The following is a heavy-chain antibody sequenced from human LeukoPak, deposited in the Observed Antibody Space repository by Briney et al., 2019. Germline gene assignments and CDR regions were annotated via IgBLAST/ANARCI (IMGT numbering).Heavy chain of an antibody. CDR3: ARWAYYYDSDYGMDV. Sequence: PGGSLRLSCAASGFTFSSYGMHWVRQAPGKGLEWVAVIWYDGSNKYYADSVKGRFTISRDNSKNTLYLQMNSLRAEDTAVYYCARWAYYYDSDYGMDVWGQGTTVTVSS. J-gene: IGHJ6*02. V-gene: IGHV3-33*01. CDR2: IWYDGSNK. CDR1: GFTFSSYG. D-gene: IGHD3-22*01.